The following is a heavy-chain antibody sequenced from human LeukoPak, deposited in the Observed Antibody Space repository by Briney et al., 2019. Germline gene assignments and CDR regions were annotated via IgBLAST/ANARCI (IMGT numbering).Heavy chain of an antibody. CDR1: GYTFTGYY. Sequence: ASVRVSCKASGYTFTGYYMHWVRQAPGQGLERMGWINPNSGGANYAQKFQGRVTMARDTSISTAYMELSRLRSGDTAVYYCARGHKTYYYDSSGYAGLDYWGQGTLVTVSS. V-gene: IGHV1-2*02. CDR2: INPNSGGA. D-gene: IGHD3-22*01. J-gene: IGHJ4*02. CDR3: ARGHKTYYYDSSGYAGLDY.